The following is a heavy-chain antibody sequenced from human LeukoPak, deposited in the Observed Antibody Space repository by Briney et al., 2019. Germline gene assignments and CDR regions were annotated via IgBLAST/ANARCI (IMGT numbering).Heavy chain of an antibody. CDR2: IGAGGTFT. J-gene: IGHJ4*02. D-gene: IGHD4-17*01. Sequence: QSGGSLRLSCAVSGFTFSSYAMNWVRQAPGKGLEWVSGIGAGGTFTYYADSVKGRFTIFRDNSRNTLYLQMNSLRADDTAVYYCAKDLDHTTYGYDFDYWGQGTLVTVSS. V-gene: IGHV3-23*01. CDR3: AKDLDHTTYGYDFDY. CDR1: GFTFSSYA.